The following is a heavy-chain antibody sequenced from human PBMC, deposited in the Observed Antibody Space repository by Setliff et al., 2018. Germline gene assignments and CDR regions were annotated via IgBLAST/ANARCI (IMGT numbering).Heavy chain of an antibody. CDR2: IHHGGST. D-gene: IGHD3-3*01. J-gene: IGHJ6*03. CDR3: ARMSGFLYMDV. V-gene: IGHV4-34*01. Sequence: SETLSLTCAVYGGSFSAYWWSWIRQSPGKGLEWIGEIHHGGSTNYNPSLKSRATISVDTSKNQFSLSLRSVTAADTAVYYCARMSGFLYMDVWGKGTTVTVSS. CDR1: GGSFSAYW.